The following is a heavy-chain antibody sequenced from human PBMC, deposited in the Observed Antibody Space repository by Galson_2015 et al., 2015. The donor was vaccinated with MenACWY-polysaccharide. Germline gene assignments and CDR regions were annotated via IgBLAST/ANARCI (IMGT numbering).Heavy chain of an antibody. V-gene: IGHV3-7*01. CDR3: ARERGDPYDSSGLYSDY. Sequence: SLRLSCAASGFTFSSYWMSWVRQAPGKGLEWVANIKQDGSEKYYVDSVKGRFTISRDNAKNSLYLQMNSLRAEDTAVYYCARERGDPYDSSGLYSDYWGQGTLVTVSS. J-gene: IGHJ4*02. CDR1: GFTFSSYW. CDR2: IKQDGSEK. D-gene: IGHD3-22*01.